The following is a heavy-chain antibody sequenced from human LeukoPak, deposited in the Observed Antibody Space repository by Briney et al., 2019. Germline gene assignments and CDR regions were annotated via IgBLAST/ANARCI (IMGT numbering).Heavy chain of an antibody. D-gene: IGHD3-3*01. CDR3: ARGGGTYYDFWSGYYTSFDY. J-gene: IGHJ4*02. V-gene: IGHV5-51*04. Sequence: GESLKISCKGSGYSFTSYWIGWVRQMPGKGLEWMGIIYPGDSDTRYSPSFQGQVTISADKPISTAYLQWSSLKASDTAMYYCARGGGTYYDFWSGYYTSFDYWGQGTLVTVSS. CDR1: GYSFTSYW. CDR2: IYPGDSDT.